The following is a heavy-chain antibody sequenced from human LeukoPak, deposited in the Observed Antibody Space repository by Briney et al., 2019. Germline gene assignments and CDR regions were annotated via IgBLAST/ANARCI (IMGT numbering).Heavy chain of an antibody. CDR1: GFTFSYYA. J-gene: IGHJ4*02. Sequence: SGGFLRLSCAASGFTFSYYAMSWVRQAPGKGLEYVSSINTNGANTYYADSVKGRFTISRDNSRNTVYVQMNSLTPEDTAVYYCVKGLDYSSSQMDSWGQGTLVTVSS. CDR3: VKGLDYSSSQMDS. CDR2: INTNGANT. D-gene: IGHD6-6*01. V-gene: IGHV3-64*05.